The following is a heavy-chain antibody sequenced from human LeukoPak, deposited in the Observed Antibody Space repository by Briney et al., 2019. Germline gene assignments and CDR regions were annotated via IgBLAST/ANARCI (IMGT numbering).Heavy chain of an antibody. CDR1: GFTFSRYA. J-gene: IGHJ5*02. V-gene: IGHV3-21*01. Sequence: PGGSLRLSCAASGFTFSRYAMNWVRQAPGKGLEWVAIISGSSTSIFYADSVKGRFTISRDNAKNSLYLEMNNLRAEDTAVYYCARGHTANTRWFDPWGQGTLVTVSS. D-gene: IGHD2-21*02. CDR2: ISGSSTSI. CDR3: ARGHTANTRWFDP.